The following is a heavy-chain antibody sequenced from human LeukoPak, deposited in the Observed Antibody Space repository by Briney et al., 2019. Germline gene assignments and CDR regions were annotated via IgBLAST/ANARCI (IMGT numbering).Heavy chain of an antibody. CDR1: GFTFDDYG. D-gene: IGHD4-17*01. CDR3: ARSMSTVTTRFFDL. V-gene: IGHV3-20*04. CDR2: ITWNGDST. Sequence: GGSLRLSCAAPGFTFDDYGLIWVRQVPGKGLERVSNITWNGDSTAYADSVKGRVTIYRDYAKNSLYLQMNSLRAEDTAFYYCARSMSTVTTRFFDLWGRGTLVTVSS. J-gene: IGHJ2*01.